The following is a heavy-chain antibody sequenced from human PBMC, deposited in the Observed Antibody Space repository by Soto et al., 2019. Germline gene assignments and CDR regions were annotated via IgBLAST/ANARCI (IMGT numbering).Heavy chain of an antibody. CDR2: ISYDGSNK. CDR3: AKSWLAKYYFDY. Sequence: PGGSLRLSCGASGFTFSSYGMHWVRQAPGKGLEWVAVISYDGSNKYYADSVKGRFTISRDNSKNTLYLQMNSLRAEDTAVYYCAKSWLAKYYFDYWGQGTLVTVSS. D-gene: IGHD6-19*01. J-gene: IGHJ4*02. V-gene: IGHV3-30*18. CDR1: GFTFSSYG.